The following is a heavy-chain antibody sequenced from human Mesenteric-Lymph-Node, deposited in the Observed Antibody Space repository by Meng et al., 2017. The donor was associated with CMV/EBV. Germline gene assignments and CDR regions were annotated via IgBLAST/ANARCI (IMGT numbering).Heavy chain of an antibody. CDR3: ARARFQADFRRRGWFDP. CDR2: VNHRGDA. Sequence: SETLSLTCRVYNSSFGPYYWVWIRQPPGKGLEWIGEVNHRGDASYNPSLKSRVTISIDTSKSQFSLTLNTVTAADTAMYYCARARFQADFRRRGWFDPWGQGTLVTVSS. CDR1: NSSFGPYY. V-gene: IGHV4-34*01. J-gene: IGHJ5*02. D-gene: IGHD2-21*01.